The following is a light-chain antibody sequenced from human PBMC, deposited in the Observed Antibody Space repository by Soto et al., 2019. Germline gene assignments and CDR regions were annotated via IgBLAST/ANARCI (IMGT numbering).Light chain of an antibody. Sequence: NQLTQSPSSLSASVGDRVTITCRASQGIRTNLAWYQQKPGKAPKLLIYDVSTLQSGVPSRFSGSGSGTDFTLTISSLQPEDFATYYCQQFNSYPVTFGQGTRLEIE. V-gene: IGKV1-9*01. CDR3: QQFNSYPVT. CDR2: DVS. CDR1: QGIRTN. J-gene: IGKJ5*01.